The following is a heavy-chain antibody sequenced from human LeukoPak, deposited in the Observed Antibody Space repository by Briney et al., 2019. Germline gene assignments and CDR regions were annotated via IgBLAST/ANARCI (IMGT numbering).Heavy chain of an antibody. V-gene: IGHV4-34*01. Sequence: SETLSLTCAVYGGSFSGHYWSWIRQPPGKGLEWIGEINHSGRTNYNPSLKSRVAISVDTSKNQFSLKLSSVTAADTAVYYCARGQFQRDYWGQGTLVTVFS. CDR1: GGSFSGHY. J-gene: IGHJ4*02. CDR2: INHSGRT. CDR3: ARGQFQRDY.